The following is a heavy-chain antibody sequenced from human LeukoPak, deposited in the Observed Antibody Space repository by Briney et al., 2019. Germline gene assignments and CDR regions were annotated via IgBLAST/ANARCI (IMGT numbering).Heavy chain of an antibody. V-gene: IGHV3-30*18. D-gene: IGHD5-18*01. CDR1: GFTFSSYG. J-gene: IGHJ4*02. Sequence: GRSLRLSCAASGFTFSSYGMHWVRQAPGKGLEWVAVISYDGSNKYYADSVKGRFTISRDNSKNTLYLQMNSLRAEDTAVYYCAKAPSYGPGASYFDYWGQGTLVTVSS. CDR2: ISYDGSNK. CDR3: AKAPSYGPGASYFDY.